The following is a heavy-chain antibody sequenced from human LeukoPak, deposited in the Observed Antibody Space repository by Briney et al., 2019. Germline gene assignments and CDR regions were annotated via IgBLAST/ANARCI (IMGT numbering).Heavy chain of an antibody. D-gene: IGHD3-10*01. V-gene: IGHV4-4*07. CDR1: GGSISSYY. Sequence: SETLSLTYTVSGGSISSYYWSWIRQPAGKGLEWIGGIYTSGSTNYNPSLKSRVTMSVDTSKNQFSLKLSSVTAADTAVYYCARVNYYGSGSYLWLDPWGHGTLVTVSS. CDR3: ARVNYYGSGSYLWLDP. J-gene: IGHJ5*02. CDR2: IYTSGST.